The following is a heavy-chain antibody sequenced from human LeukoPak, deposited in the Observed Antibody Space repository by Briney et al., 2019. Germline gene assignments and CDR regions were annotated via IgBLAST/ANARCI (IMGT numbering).Heavy chain of an antibody. V-gene: IGHV4-59*01. CDR3: ASHDYGDDYYYYYTDV. D-gene: IGHD4-17*01. J-gene: IGHJ6*03. CDR1: GGSISSYY. Sequence: SETLSLTCTVSGGSISSYYWSWIRQPPGKGQEWIGYIYYSGSTNYNPSLKSRVTISVDTSKNQFPLKLSSVTAADTAVYYCASHDYGDDYYYYYTDVWGKGTTVTVSS. CDR2: IYYSGST.